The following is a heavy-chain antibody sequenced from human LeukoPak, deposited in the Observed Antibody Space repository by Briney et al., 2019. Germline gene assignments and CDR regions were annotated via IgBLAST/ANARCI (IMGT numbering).Heavy chain of an antibody. D-gene: IGHD2-2*01. CDR3: ARGAVVPAAMWEGDWFDP. V-gene: IGHV1-2*02. CDR2: INPNSGGT. Sequence: ASVKVSCKASGYTFTGYYMHWVRQAPGQGLEWMGWINPNSGGTNYAQKFQGRVTMTRDTSISTAYMELSRLRSDDTAVYYCARGAVVPAAMWEGDWFDPWGQGTLVTVSS. CDR1: GYTFTGYY. J-gene: IGHJ5*02.